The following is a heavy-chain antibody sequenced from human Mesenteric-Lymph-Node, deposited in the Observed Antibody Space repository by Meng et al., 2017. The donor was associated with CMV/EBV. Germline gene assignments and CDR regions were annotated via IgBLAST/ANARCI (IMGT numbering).Heavy chain of an antibody. J-gene: IGHJ4*02. Sequence: GESLKISCAASGFTFSDYDMNWVRQAPGKGLEWASHISTSSSIIYYADSVKGRFTISRDNAKNSLYLQMNSLRAEDTAVYYCARVGVYCSSTSCYRGALDYWGQGTLVTVSS. D-gene: IGHD2-2*02. CDR3: ARVGVYCSSTSCYRGALDY. V-gene: IGHV3-48*04. CDR1: GFTFSDYD. CDR2: ISTSSSII.